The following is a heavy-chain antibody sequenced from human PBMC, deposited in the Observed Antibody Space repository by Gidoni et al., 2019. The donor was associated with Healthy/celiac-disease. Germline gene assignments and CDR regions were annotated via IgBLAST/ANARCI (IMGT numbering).Heavy chain of an antibody. V-gene: IGHV3-64*01. D-gene: IGHD6-6*01. CDR2: ISSNGGST. Sequence: EVQLVESGGGLVQPGGSLRLSCAASGFTFSSYAMHWVRQAPGKGLEYVSAISSNGGSTYYANSVKGRFTISRDNSKNTLYLQMGSLRAEDMAVYYCARNGALAAYLLDYWGQGTLVTVSS. J-gene: IGHJ4*02. CDR3: ARNGALAAYLLDY. CDR1: GFTFSSYA.